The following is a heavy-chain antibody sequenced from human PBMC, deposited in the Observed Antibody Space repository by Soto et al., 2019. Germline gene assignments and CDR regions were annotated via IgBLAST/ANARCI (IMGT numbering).Heavy chain of an antibody. J-gene: IGHJ4*02. CDR3: ERDSLRYSSSSGGGY. CDR2: IWYDGSNK. Sequence: PGGSLRLSCAASGFTFSSYGMHWVRQAPGKGLEWVAVIWYDGSNKYYADSVKGRFTISRDNSKNTLYLQMNSLRAEDTAVYYCERDSLRYSSSSGGGYWGQGTLVTVSS. CDR1: GFTFSSYG. V-gene: IGHV3-33*01. D-gene: IGHD6-6*01.